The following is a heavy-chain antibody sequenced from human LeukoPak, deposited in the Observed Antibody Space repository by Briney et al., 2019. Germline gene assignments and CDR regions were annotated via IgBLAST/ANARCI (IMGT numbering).Heavy chain of an antibody. D-gene: IGHD6-19*01. V-gene: IGHV3-23*01. CDR3: AKDGISGWYGNHFDF. CDR2: IRGSGDST. CDR1: KFTFSTYS. Sequence: GGSLRLSCAASKFTFSTYSMNWVRQAPGKGLEWVSSIRGSGDSTYYADSVKGRFTISRDNSKNTLYLQISSLRAEDTAIYYCAKDGISGWYGNHFDFWGQGTLVTGSS. J-gene: IGHJ4*02.